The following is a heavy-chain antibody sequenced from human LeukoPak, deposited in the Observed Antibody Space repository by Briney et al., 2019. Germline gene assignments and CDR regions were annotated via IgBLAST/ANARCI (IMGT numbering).Heavy chain of an antibody. J-gene: IGHJ5*02. CDR2: INHSGST. CDR1: GGSFSGYY. Sequence: PSETLPLTCAVYGGSFSGYYWSWIRQPPGKELEWIGEINHSGSTNYNPSLKSRVTISVDTSKNQFSLKLSSVTAADTAVYYCARVLVTIFGVANWFDPWGQGTLVTVSS. CDR3: ARVLVTIFGVANWFDP. D-gene: IGHD3-3*01. V-gene: IGHV4-34*01.